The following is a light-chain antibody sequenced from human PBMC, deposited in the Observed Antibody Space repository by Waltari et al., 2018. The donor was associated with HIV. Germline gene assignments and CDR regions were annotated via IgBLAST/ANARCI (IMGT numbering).Light chain of an antibody. V-gene: IGKV3-20*01. Sequence: EIVLTQSPGTLYLSPGERATLSCRASQNVISNSLTWYPQIPGQAPRLLIYGASSRATGIPDRFSGSGSGTDFTLSITRREPDDFAVYGCQQYGSSPLTVGGGTKVEIK. J-gene: IGKJ4*01. CDR1: QNVISNS. CDR2: GAS. CDR3: QQYGSSPLT.